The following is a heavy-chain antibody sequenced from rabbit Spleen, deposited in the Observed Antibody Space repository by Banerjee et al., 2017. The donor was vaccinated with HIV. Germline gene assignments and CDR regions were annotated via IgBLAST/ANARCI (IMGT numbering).Heavy chain of an antibody. D-gene: IGHD1-1*01. V-gene: IGHV1S45*01. CDR2: VAISDGKT. CDR1: GFDFSRYY. J-gene: IGHJ4*01. Sequence: QEQLKESGGGLVQPGGSLKLSCKASGFDFSRYYMCWVRQAPGKGLEWIVCVAISDGKTWYATWAKGRFTISKTSSTTVTLQMTSLTAADTATYFCARDLTSVIGWNFNLWGPGTLVTVS. CDR3: ARDLTSVIGWNFNL.